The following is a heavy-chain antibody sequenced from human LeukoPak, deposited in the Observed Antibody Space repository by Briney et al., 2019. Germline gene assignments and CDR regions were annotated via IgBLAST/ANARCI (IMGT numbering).Heavy chain of an antibody. CDR3: ARVGYCTNGVCSDFDY. V-gene: IGHV1-2*06. J-gene: IGHJ4*02. CDR1: GYTFTGYY. CDR2: INPNSGGT. D-gene: IGHD2-8*01. Sequence: ASVKVSCKASGYTFTGYYMHWVRQAPGQGLEWMGRINPNSGGTNYAQKFQGRVTMTRDTSISTAYMEPSRLRSDDTAVYYCARVGYCTNGVCSDFDYWGQGTLVTVSS.